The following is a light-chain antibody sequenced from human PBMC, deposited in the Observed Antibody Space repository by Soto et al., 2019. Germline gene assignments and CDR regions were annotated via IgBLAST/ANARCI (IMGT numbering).Light chain of an antibody. CDR1: QSVLYSSKNKNY. Sequence: DIVMTQSPDSLAVSLGERATINCKSSQSVLYSSKNKNYLAWYQQKPGQPPKLLVYWASTRESGVPDRFSGSGSGTDFTPTISSLQAEDVALYYCQQYYTTPLTFGGGTKVDIK. J-gene: IGKJ4*01. V-gene: IGKV4-1*01. CDR2: WAS. CDR3: QQYYTTPLT.